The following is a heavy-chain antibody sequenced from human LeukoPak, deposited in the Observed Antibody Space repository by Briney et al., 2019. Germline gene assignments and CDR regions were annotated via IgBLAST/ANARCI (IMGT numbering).Heavy chain of an antibody. V-gene: IGHV1-2*02. CDR2: INPNSGAT. CDR1: GYTFTAYY. Sequence: ASVKVSCKASGYTFTAYYIHWVRQAPGQGLEWMGWINPNSGATNHAQNFQARVAMTRDTSISTAYMEPSSLRSDDTAVYYCARVSGTTSFGNYWFDSWGRGTLVTVSS. J-gene: IGHJ5*01. D-gene: IGHD3-10*01. CDR3: ARVSGTTSFGNYWFDS.